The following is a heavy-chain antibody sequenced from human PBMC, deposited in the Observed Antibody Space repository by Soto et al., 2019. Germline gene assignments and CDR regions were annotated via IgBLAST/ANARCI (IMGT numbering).Heavy chain of an antibody. CDR2: IGKSGYPI. J-gene: IGHJ4*02. CDR3: ARNLPAGSPMQFDT. CDR1: GFIFSDYE. D-gene: IGHD6-13*01. V-gene: IGHV3-48*03. Sequence: PGGSLRLSCAASGFIFSDYEMNWVRQAPGKGLEWVSFIGKSGYPIYYTDSVKGRFTMSRDNAKYSLTLQMNSLRAEDTAVYYCARNLPAGSPMQFDTWGQGALVTV.